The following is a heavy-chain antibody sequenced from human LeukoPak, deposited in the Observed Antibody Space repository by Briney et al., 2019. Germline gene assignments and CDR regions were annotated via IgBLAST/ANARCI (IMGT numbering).Heavy chain of an antibody. J-gene: IGHJ5*02. CDR2: IYYSGST. CDR3: ARGTMMVGP. CDR1: GGSISGYY. D-gene: IGHD3-22*01. V-gene: IGHV4-59*01. Sequence: SQTLSLTCTVSGGSISGYYWSWIRQPPGKGLEWIGYIYYSGSTNYNPSLKSRVTISVDTSKNQFSLKLSSVTAADTAVYYCARGTMMVGPWGQGTLVTVSS.